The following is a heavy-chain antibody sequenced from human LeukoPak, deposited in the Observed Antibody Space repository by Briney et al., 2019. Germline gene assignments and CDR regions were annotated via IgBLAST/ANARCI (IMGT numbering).Heavy chain of an antibody. CDR1: GGSISSYY. V-gene: IGHV4-4*07. J-gene: IGHJ6*03. Sequence: PSETLSLTCTVSGGSISSYYWSWIRQPAGKGLEWIGRIYTSGSTNYNPSLKSRVTMSVDTSKNQFSLKLYSVTAADTAVYYCARGEHLGATTNYYYYMDVWGKGTTVTVSS. CDR3: ARGEHLGATTNYYYYMDV. CDR2: IYTSGST. D-gene: IGHD1-26*01.